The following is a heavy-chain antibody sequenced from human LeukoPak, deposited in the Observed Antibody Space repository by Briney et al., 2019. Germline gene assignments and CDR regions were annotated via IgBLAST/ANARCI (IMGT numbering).Heavy chain of an antibody. CDR1: GLIFRSYG. V-gene: IGHV3-30*18. J-gene: IGHJ4*02. D-gene: IGHD3-9*01. CDR2: ISYDGSNK. Sequence: SGGSLRLSCAASGLIFRSYGMHWVRQAPGKGLEWVAVISYDGSNKYYADSVKGRFTISRDNSKNTLYLQMNSLRAEDTAVYYCAKDQLGLTGYSPLDYWGQGTLVTVSS. CDR3: AKDQLGLTGYSPLDY.